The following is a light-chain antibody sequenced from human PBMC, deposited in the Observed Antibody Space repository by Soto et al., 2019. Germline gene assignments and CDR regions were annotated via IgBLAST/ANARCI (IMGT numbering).Light chain of an antibody. V-gene: IGKV4-1*01. CDR1: QSVLYSPNNKNY. Sequence: DIVMTQSPDSLVVSLGERATINCKSRQSVLYSPNNKNYLAWYQQKPGQPPKLLIYWASTRESGVPDRFSGSGAGADFALTISSLQAEDVEVDHCPQYYTTPYTFGGGTKVDIK. CDR3: PQYYTTPYT. CDR2: WAS. J-gene: IGKJ4*01.